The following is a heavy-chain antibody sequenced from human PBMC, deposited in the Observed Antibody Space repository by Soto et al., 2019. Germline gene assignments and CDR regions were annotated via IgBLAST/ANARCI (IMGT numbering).Heavy chain of an antibody. CDR3: ARIAKQGARLDF. CDR2: IAYSVSP. CDR1: GYSISSGGYY. V-gene: IGHV4-31*03. J-gene: IGHJ4*02. Sequence: QVQLQESGPGLVKPSQTLSLTCTVSGYSISSGGYYWSWIRQHPEKGLEWIGYIAYSVSPYYNPPLQRGVTMSLDTSKNQFSLTLSSVTAADAAMFYCARIAKQGARLDFWGKGTLVTVSS. D-gene: IGHD1-26*01.